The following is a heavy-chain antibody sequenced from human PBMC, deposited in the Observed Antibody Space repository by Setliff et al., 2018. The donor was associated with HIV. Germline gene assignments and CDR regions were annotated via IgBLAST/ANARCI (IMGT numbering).Heavy chain of an antibody. Sequence: SETLSLTCAVSGASINTINHLWDWIRQPPGKGLEWIGSVYFTGDAYYNPSLKSRVTLSVDTSKNLFSLELRSVTAADTAVYYCARAASVYDSPKGAFDIWGQGTMVTVSS. CDR2: VYFTGDA. CDR1: GASINTINHL. V-gene: IGHV4-39*02. J-gene: IGHJ3*02. CDR3: ARAASVYDSPKGAFDI. D-gene: IGHD3-22*01.